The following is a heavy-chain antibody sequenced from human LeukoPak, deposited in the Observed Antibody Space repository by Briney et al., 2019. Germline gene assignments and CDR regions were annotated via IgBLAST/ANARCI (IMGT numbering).Heavy chain of an antibody. CDR3: ARGYYDTLTGYYFGFFDL. D-gene: IGHD3-9*01. J-gene: IGHJ2*01. CDR1: GFTFSSYA. V-gene: IGHV3-23*01. Sequence: GGSLRLSCAASGFTFSSYAMSWVRQAPGKGLEWVSVISSSGHSTHYADSVKGRFTISRDNSKNTVYLQMNSLRAEDTAVYYCARGYYDTLTGYYFGFFDLWGRGTLVTVSS. CDR2: ISSSGHST.